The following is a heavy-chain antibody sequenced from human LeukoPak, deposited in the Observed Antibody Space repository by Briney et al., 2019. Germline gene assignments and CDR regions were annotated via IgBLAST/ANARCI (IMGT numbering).Heavy chain of an antibody. CDR1: GFTSSSYK. D-gene: IGHD3-3*01. V-gene: IGHV3-48*03. Sequence: GGSLRLSCAEPGFTSSSYKTSKGPQASGKGLEWVSYISSSGSTIYYADPVKGRFTISRDNAKNSLYLLMNSLRAEDTAVYKIARGIGYYPIVNWGDRTLFTVSS. J-gene: IGHJ4*03. CDR3: ARGIGYYPIVN. CDR2: ISSSGSTI.